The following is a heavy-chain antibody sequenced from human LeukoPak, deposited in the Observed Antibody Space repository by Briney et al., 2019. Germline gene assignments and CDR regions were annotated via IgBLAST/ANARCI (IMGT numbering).Heavy chain of an antibody. J-gene: IGHJ1*01. CDR2: IIPVFGTA. CDR3: ARGEPLRQNYYDGSSWDCQY. Sequence: RASVKVSCKASGGTFNTYPISWVRQAPGQGREWMGGIIPVFGTANYPQKFHGRITITADESTNTAYMELSSLRSDDTAVYYCARGEPLRQNYYDGSSWDCQYWGQGTLVTVSS. D-gene: IGHD3-22*01. V-gene: IGHV1-69*13. CDR1: GGTFNTYP.